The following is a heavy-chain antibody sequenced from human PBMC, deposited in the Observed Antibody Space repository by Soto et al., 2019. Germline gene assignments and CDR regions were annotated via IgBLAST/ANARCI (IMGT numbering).Heavy chain of an antibody. CDR2: IYWDDDK. CDR3: AHAYGGTSWPNDAFDV. J-gene: IGHJ3*01. CDR1: GFSLSADGVG. Sequence: QITLKESGTTLVKPTQTLTLTCTFSGFSLSADGVGVGWIRQPPGKALEWLALIYWDDDKRYRPSLKSRLTITKDTSKNQMVLTMTNMDPVDTATYYCAHAYGGTSWPNDAFDVWGQGTVVTVSS. D-gene: IGHD2-2*01. V-gene: IGHV2-5*02.